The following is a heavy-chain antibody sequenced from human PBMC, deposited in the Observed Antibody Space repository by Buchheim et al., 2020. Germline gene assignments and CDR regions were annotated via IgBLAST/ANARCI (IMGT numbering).Heavy chain of an antibody. CDR2: IRDDGSRQ. J-gene: IGHJ6*02. CDR1: GFTFSSYG. Sequence: QVQPVESGGGVVQPGTSLRLSCITSGFTFSSYGMHWVRQAPGKGLEWVAVIRDDGSRQYYADSVEGRFTISRDNSKNMLYLQMNSLRPEDTAVYYCAKYHNTNYYGMGVWGQGTT. CDR3: AKYHNTNYYGMGV. V-gene: IGHV3-30*18. D-gene: IGHD3-10*01.